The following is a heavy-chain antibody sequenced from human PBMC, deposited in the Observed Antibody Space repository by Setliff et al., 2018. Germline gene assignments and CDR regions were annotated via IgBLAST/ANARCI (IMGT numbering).Heavy chain of an antibody. V-gene: IGHV3-7*01. CDR2: IKEDGSEE. CDR3: ARTCSGSGCYAGLES. D-gene: IGHD2-15*01. Sequence: GGSLRLSCAASGFTLRSYWMSWVRQAPGKGLEWVANIKEDGSEEYYVDSVKGRFTISRDNSKNTLYLQMNSLRPEDTAVYYCARTCSGSGCYAGLESWGQGTPVTVSS. J-gene: IGHJ4*02. CDR1: GFTLRSYW.